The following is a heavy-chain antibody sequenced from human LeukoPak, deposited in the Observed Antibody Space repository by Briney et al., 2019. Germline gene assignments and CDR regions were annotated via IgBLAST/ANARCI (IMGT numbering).Heavy chain of an antibody. D-gene: IGHD2-2*01. V-gene: IGHV1-69*04. CDR2: IIPILGIA. Sequence: ASVKVSCKASGGTFSSYAISWVRQGPGQGLEWMGRIIPILGIANYAQKFQGRVTITADKSTSTAYMELSSLRSEDTAVYYCARDQTRDCSSTSCYGHYYYYGMDVWGQGTTVTVSS. CDR3: ARDQTRDCSSTSCYGHYYYYGMDV. J-gene: IGHJ6*02. CDR1: GGTFSSYA.